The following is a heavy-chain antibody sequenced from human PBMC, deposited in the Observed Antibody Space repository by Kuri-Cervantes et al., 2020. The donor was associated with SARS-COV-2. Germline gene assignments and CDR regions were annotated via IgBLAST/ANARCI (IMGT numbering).Heavy chain of an antibody. Sequence: SLKISCAASGFTFDDYAMHWVRQAPGKGLEWVSGISWNSGSIGYADSVKGRFTISRDNAKNSLYLQMNSLRAEDMALYYCAKALAPYDFWSDAFDIWGQGTMVTVSS. CDR1: GFTFDDYA. CDR3: AKALAPYDFWSDAFDI. J-gene: IGHJ3*02. CDR2: ISWNSGSI. D-gene: IGHD3-3*01. V-gene: IGHV3-9*03.